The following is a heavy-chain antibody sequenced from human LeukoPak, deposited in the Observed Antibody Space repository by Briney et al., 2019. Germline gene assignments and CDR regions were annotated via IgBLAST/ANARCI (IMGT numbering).Heavy chain of an antibody. CDR2: IYHSGAT. J-gene: IGHJ1*01. V-gene: IGHV4-38-2*02. Sequence: SETLSLTCTVSGHSIINSFYWGWIRQPPGKGLEWIGSIYHSGATYYNPSLKSRVTRSLDTSKNQFSLKLNSVTAADTAVYYFARAADGGAFSAFQHGGQGTL. D-gene: IGHD2-21*01. CDR1: GHSIINSFY. CDR3: ARAADGGAFSAFQH.